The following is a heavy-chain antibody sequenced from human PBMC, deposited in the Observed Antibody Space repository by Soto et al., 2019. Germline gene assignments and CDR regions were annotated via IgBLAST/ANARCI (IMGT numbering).Heavy chain of an antibody. J-gene: IGHJ4*02. CDR3: ASVYCSGGSCHPLRGYFDY. V-gene: IGHV4-34*01. D-gene: IGHD2-15*01. Sequence: PSETLSLTCAVYGGSFSGYYRSWIRQPPGKGLEWIGEINHSGSTNYNPSLKSRVTISVDTSKNQFSLKLSSVTAADTAVYYCASVYCSGGSCHPLRGYFDYWGQGTLVTVSS. CDR2: INHSGST. CDR1: GGSFSGYY.